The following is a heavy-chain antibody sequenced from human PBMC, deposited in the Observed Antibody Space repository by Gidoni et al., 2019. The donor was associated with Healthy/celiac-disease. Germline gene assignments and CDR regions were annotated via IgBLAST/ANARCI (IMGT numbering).Heavy chain of an antibody. CDR1: GFTFSSYS. Sequence: EVQLVESGGGLVKPGGSLRLSCAAAGFTFSSYSMNGVRQAPGKGVEWVSSICISSSYIYYADSVKGRFTISRDNAKNSLYLQMNSLRAEDTAVYYCARDSSGWSFDYWGQGTLVTVSS. CDR2: ICISSSYI. D-gene: IGHD6-19*01. J-gene: IGHJ4*02. CDR3: ARDSSGWSFDY. V-gene: IGHV3-21*01.